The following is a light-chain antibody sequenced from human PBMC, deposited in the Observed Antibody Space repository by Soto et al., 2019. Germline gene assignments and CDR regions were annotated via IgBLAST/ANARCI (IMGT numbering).Light chain of an antibody. V-gene: IGKV1-39*01. CDR2: AAS. J-gene: IGKJ4*01. Sequence: DIQMTQSTSSLSASVGDRVAITCRASQSISSYLNWYQQKPGKAPKLLIYAASSLQSGVPSRFSGSGSGTDFTLTISRLQPEDFATYYCQQSYSTPLTFGGGTKVDIK. CDR1: QSISSY. CDR3: QQSYSTPLT.